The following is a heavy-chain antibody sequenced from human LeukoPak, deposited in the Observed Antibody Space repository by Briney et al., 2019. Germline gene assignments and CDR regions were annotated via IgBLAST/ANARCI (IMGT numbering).Heavy chain of an antibody. Sequence: ASVKVSCKASGYTFSDYYMHWWRQAPGKGLVGWGGINPKSGDTNFAQNFQGRVTMTRDTSISTAYMELSSLTSDDRAVYYCARGPNTGAFDAWGQGTLVTVSS. CDR1: GYTFSDYY. CDR2: INPKSGDT. CDR3: ARGPNTGAFDA. D-gene: IGHD7-27*01. J-gene: IGHJ4*02. V-gene: IGHV1-2*02.